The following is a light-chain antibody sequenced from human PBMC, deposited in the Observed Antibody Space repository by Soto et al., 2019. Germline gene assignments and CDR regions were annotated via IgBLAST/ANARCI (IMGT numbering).Light chain of an antibody. J-gene: IGLJ1*01. CDR3: SSYPSSSTLYV. Sequence: QSALTQPASVSGSPGQSITISCTGTSSDVGGYNYVSWYQQHRGKAPKLMIYDVSNRPSGVSNRFSGSKSGNTASLTISGLQAEDEADYYCSSYPSSSTLYVFGTGTQLTVL. V-gene: IGLV2-14*01. CDR2: DVS. CDR1: SSDVGGYNY.